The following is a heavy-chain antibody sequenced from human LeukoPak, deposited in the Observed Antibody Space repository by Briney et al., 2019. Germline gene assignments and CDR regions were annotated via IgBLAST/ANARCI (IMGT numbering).Heavy chain of an antibody. CDR1: GYTLTELS. V-gene: IGHV1-24*01. Sequence: VASVKVSCKVSGYTLTELSMHWVRQAPGKGLEWMGGFDPEDGETIYAQKFQGRVTMTTDTSTSTAYMELRSLRSDDTAVYYCAREDENYYDSSGPYWGQGTLVTVSS. D-gene: IGHD3-22*01. CDR2: FDPEDGET. J-gene: IGHJ4*02. CDR3: AREDENYYDSSGPY.